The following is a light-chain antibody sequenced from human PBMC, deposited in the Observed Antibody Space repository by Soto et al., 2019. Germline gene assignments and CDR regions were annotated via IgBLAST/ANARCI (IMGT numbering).Light chain of an antibody. J-gene: IGKJ1*01. CDR3: QQYNNSLWT. CDR1: QSISSSY. Sequence: ETVLTQSPGTLSLSPGERVILSCRASQSISSSYLAWYQQKPGQAPRLLIYGASSRATGIPDRFSGSGSGTDFTLTISRLEPEDFAVYYCQQYNNSLWTFGQGTKVDIK. CDR2: GAS. V-gene: IGKV3-20*01.